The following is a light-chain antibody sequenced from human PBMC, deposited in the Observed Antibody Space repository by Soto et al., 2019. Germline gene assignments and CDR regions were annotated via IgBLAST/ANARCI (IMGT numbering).Light chain of an antibody. CDR1: QSVSSN. V-gene: IGKV3-15*01. CDR3: QQYHNWTPYT. J-gene: IGKJ2*01. CDR2: GAS. Sequence: EIVMTQSPATLSVSPGERATLSCRASQSVSSNLAWYQQKPGQAPRLLIYGASTRATGIPARFSGSGSGTDFPLTISSLQSEDFAVYYCQQYHNWTPYTFGQGTKLEI.